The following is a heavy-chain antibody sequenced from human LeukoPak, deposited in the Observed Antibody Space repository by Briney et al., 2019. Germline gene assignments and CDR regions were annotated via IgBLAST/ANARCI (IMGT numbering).Heavy chain of an antibody. CDR2: ISYDGSNK. CDR1: GFTFSSYG. CDR3: AKDAILGIAAAGDYYYYYMDV. J-gene: IGHJ6*03. D-gene: IGHD6-13*01. V-gene: IGHV3-30*18. Sequence: GSLRLSCAASGFTFSSYGMHWVRQAPGKGLEWVAVISYDGSNKYYADSVKGRFTISRDNSKNTLYLQMNSLRAEDTAVYYCAKDAILGIAAAGDYYYYYMDVWGKGTTVTVSS.